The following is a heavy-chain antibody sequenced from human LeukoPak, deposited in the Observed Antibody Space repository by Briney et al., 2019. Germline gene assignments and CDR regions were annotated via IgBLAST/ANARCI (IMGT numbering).Heavy chain of an antibody. V-gene: IGHV4-59*01. Sequence: SETLSLTCTVSGGSISDYYWSWIRQPPGRGLEWIRYIYYSGSTHYNPSLKSRVTMSVDTSKNQFSLKVSSVTAADTAVYFCARNYDRMDYWGQGTLVTVSS. J-gene: IGHJ4*02. CDR2: IYYSGST. D-gene: IGHD3-22*01. CDR3: ARNYDRMDY. CDR1: GGSISDYY.